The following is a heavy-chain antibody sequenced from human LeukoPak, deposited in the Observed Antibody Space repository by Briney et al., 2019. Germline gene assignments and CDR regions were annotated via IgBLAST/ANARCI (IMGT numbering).Heavy chain of an antibody. J-gene: IGHJ3*02. CDR2: FIPILNTP. CDR1: GGTFGTFA. CDR3: AGELPRDAFDI. Sequence: SVKVSCKASGGTFGTFAITWVRQAPGQGLEWIGTFIPILNTPNYAQKFQARLSITTDYSTGTAYMELSSLRSDDTAVYYCAGELPRDAFDIWGQGTKVTVSS. V-gene: IGHV1-69*05.